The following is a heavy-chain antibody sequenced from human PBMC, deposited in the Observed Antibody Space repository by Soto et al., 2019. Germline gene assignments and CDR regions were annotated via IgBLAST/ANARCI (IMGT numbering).Heavy chain of an antibody. J-gene: IGHJ4*02. CDR3: ATRTSVFGIVTVY. CDR1: GDSVSNGNW. V-gene: IGHV4-4*02. CDR2: IHQSGDT. D-gene: IGHD3-16*02. Sequence: QVQLKESGPGLVTPWGTLSLTCAVSGDSVSNGNWWCWVRQPPGRGLEWVGEIHQSGDTNYNPSLKSRVTVSADRSNHQYSLRLNSVTAADTAMYYCATRTSVFGIVTVYWGQGILVTVSS.